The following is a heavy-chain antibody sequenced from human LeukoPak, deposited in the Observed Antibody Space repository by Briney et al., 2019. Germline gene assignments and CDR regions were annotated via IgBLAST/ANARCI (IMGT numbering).Heavy chain of an antibody. CDR1: GFTFSAYA. Sequence: PGGSLRLSCAASGFTFSAYAMHWVRQAPGKGLEWVSYISAGSNTIYYADSVKGRFTISRDNAKNSLYLQMNSLRDEDTAVYYCATDRIDYARASDYWCQGTLVTVSS. CDR3: ATDRIDYARASDY. D-gene: IGHD4-17*01. V-gene: IGHV3-48*02. J-gene: IGHJ4*02. CDR2: ISAGSNTI.